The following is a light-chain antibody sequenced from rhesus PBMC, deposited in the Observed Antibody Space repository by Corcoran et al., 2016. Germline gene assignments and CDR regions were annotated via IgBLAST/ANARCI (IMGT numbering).Light chain of an antibody. CDR3: QQYSSSPPLT. Sequence: DIQMTQSPSSLSASVGDTVTITCRASQSISSWLAWYQQKPGKAPKLLIYKASSLQNGVPSRVRGSGSGTDVTLTISSLQSEDFATYSCQQYSSSPPLTFGGGTKVDLK. V-gene: IGKV1-22*01. CDR1: QSISSW. J-gene: IGKJ4*01. CDR2: KAS.